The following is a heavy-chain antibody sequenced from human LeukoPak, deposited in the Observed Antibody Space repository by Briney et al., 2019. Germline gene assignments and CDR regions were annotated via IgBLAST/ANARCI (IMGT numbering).Heavy chain of an antibody. CDR1: GGSISSGGYY. V-gene: IGHV4-31*03. CDR2: IYYSGST. CDR3: ARDSRPGDYSHPGDAFDI. Sequence: SETLSLTCTVSGGSISSGGYYWSWIRQHQGKGLEWIGYIYYSGSTYYNPSLESRVTISVDTSKNQFSLKLSSVTAADTAVYYCARDSRPGDYSHPGDAFDIWGQGTMVTVSS. J-gene: IGHJ3*02. D-gene: IGHD4-17*01.